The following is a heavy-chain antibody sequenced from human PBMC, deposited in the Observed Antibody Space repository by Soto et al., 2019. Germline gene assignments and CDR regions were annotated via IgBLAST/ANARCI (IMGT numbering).Heavy chain of an antibody. V-gene: IGHV4-34*01. CDR3: ASGRTAIATRWFAA. D-gene: IGHD1-1*01. CDR2: ITNSGST. CDR1: GGSFSDSY. J-gene: IGHJ5*02. Sequence: SETLSLTSAVFGGSFSDSYWSWIRQSPEKGMEWIGEITNSGSTYYNPSLKSRVTISGDTSKNQLSLEVRSVTAADTAVYFCASGRTAIATRWFAAWVQGTLVTVSS.